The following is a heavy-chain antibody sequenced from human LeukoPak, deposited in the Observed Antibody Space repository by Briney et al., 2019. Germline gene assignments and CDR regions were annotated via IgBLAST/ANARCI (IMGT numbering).Heavy chain of an antibody. V-gene: IGHV4-39*01. CDR3: VKGGTVVVPAAPFDY. CDR1: GGSISSSSYY. J-gene: IGHJ4*02. D-gene: IGHD2-2*01. Sequence: SETLSLTCTVSGGSISSSSYYWGWIRQPPGKGLEWIGSIYYSGSTYYNPSLKSRVTISVDTSKNQFSLKLSSVTAADTAVYYCVKGGTVVVPAAPFDYWGQGTLATVSS. CDR2: IYYSGST.